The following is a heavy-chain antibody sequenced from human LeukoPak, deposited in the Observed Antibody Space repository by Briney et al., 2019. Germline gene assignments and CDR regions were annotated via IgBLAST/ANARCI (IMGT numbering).Heavy chain of an antibody. J-gene: IGHJ4*02. CDR2: IKQDGSEK. Sequence: GGSLRLSCAASGFTFSGYWMSWVRQAPGKGLEWVANIKQDGSEKYYVDSVKGRFTISRDNAKNSLYLQMNSLRAEDTAVYYCASTYDYGDYVDYWGQGTLVTVSS. CDR1: GFTFSGYW. CDR3: ASTYDYGDYVDY. V-gene: IGHV3-7*01. D-gene: IGHD4-17*01.